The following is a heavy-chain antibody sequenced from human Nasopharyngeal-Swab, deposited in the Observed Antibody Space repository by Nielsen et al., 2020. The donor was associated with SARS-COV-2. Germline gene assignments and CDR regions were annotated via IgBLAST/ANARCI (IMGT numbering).Heavy chain of an antibody. CDR3: ARGAGYSSGWNAFDI. D-gene: IGHD6-19*01. CDR2: MNPNSGNT. Sequence: WLRQAPGQGLEWMGWMNPNSGNTGYAQKFQGRVTMTRNTSISTAYMELSSLRSEDTAVYYCARGAGYSSGWNAFDIWGQGTMVTVSS. V-gene: IGHV1-8*01. J-gene: IGHJ3*02.